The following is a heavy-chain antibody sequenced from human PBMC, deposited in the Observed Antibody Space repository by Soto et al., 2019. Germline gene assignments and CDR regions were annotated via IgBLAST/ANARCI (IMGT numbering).Heavy chain of an antibody. CDR1: GGTFSSYA. V-gene: IGHV1-69*01. D-gene: IGHD6-19*01. J-gene: IGHJ6*02. CDR3: ARGRGIAVDGGGYYYYGMDV. CDR2: IIPIFGTA. Sequence: QVQLVQSGAEVKKPGSSVKVSCKASGGTFSSYAIRWVRQAPGQGLEWLGGIIPIFGTAHYAQKFQGRVTITADESTSTAYMELSSLRSEDTAVYYCARGRGIAVDGGGYYYYGMDVWGQGTTVTVSS.